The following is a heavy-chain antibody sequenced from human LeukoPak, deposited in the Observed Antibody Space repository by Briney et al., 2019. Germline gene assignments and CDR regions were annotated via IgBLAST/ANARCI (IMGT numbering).Heavy chain of an antibody. CDR1: GGSISSGGYY. Sequence: SETLSLTCTVSGGSISSGGYYWNWIRQHPGRGLEWIGSISYSGSTYYNPSLKSRVTISVDTSKNQFSLKLSSVTAADTAVYYCARGRGVPPYNWFDPWGQGTLVTVSS. V-gene: IGHV4-31*03. CDR2: ISYSGST. J-gene: IGHJ5*02. CDR3: ARGRGVPPYNWFDP. D-gene: IGHD3-16*01.